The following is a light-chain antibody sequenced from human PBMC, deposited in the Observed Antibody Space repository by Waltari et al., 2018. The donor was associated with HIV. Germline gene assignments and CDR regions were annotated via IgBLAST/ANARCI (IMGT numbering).Light chain of an antibody. V-gene: IGKV3-11*01. CDR3: QQRSNWPPALT. J-gene: IGKJ4*01. CDR1: QSVSSY. CDR2: DAS. Sequence: ENVMTQSPATLSFSPGERANLSGRASQSVSSYLAWYQQKSGQAPRLLIYDASNRATGIPARFSGSGSGTDFTLTISSLEPEDFAVYYCQQRSNWPPALTFGGGTKVEI.